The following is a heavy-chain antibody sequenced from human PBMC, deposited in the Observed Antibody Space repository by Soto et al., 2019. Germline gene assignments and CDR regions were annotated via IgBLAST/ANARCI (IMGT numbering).Heavy chain of an antibody. CDR2: IYYSGAT. V-gene: IGHV4-61*01. CDR3: ARAVGYSSASRGWLDP. CDR1: GGSMRGSTSNFY. D-gene: IGHD6-19*01. Sequence: SETLSLTCSVSGGSMRGSTSNFYWSWIRQSPGKGLEWIGSIYYSGATNYNPSLESRLTISVDTSKNQFSLNLRSDDTAVYYCARAVGYSSASRGWLDPWGQGTLVTGSS. J-gene: IGHJ5*02.